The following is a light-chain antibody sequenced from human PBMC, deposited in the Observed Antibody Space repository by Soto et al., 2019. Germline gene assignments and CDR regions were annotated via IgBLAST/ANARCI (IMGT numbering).Light chain of an antibody. V-gene: IGKV3-20*01. J-gene: IGKJ1*01. CDR3: QQYGDSLWT. Sequence: EIVLTQSPGTLSLSPGERATLSCRASQSVRSNSLAWFQQKPGQAPRLLIYGASSRATGIPDRFSGSGSGTDFTLTISRLEPEDFAVYYCQQYGDSLWTFGQGTKVDIK. CDR1: QSVRSNS. CDR2: GAS.